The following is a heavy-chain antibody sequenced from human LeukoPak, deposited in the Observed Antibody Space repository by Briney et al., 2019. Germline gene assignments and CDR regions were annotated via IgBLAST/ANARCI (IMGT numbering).Heavy chain of an antibody. J-gene: IGHJ4*02. Sequence: KSSETLSLTCAVYGGSFSGYCWSWIRQPPGKGLEWIGEINHSGSTNYNPSLKSRVTISVDTSKNQFSLKLSSVTAADTAVYYCARDGDSSGYIYWGQGTLVTVSS. CDR1: GGSFSGYC. CDR2: INHSGST. V-gene: IGHV4-34*01. CDR3: ARDGDSSGYIY. D-gene: IGHD3-22*01.